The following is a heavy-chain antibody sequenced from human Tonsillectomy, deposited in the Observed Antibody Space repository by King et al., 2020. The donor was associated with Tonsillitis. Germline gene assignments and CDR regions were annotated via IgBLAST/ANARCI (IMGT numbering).Heavy chain of an antibody. CDR3: VKDIGYSSIWYSLDY. V-gene: IGHV3-9*01. CDR1: GFTFDDYA. D-gene: IGHD6-13*01. CDR2: INWNSGNI. Sequence: VQLVESGGGLVQPGRSLRLSCAASGFTFDDYAMHWVRQAPGKGLEWVSGINWNSGNIGYADSVKGRFTISRDNAKNSLYLQMNSLRPEDTAFYYCVKDIGYSSIWYSLDYWGQGTLVTVSS. J-gene: IGHJ4*02.